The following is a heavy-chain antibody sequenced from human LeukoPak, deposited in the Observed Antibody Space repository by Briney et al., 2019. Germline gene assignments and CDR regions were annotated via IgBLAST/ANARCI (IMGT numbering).Heavy chain of an antibody. V-gene: IGHV4-39*07. CDR1: GGSIRSSSYY. J-gene: IGHJ6*03. D-gene: IGHD1-26*01. CDR3: ASGTLSYYYMDV. Sequence: SETLSLTCTVSGGSIRSSSYYWGWIRQPPGKGLEWIGSMHYSGSTYYNPSLKSRVTISVDTSKNHFSLKLTSVTAADTAVYYCASGTLSYYYMDVWGKGTTVTISS. CDR2: MHYSGST.